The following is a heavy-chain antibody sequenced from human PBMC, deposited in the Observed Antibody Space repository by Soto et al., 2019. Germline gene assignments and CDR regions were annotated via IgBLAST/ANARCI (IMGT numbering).Heavy chain of an antibody. V-gene: IGHV3-53*04. CDR1: GFTVSSNY. CDR2: IYSGGST. CDR3: ARAAFRYCSGGSCWDI. J-gene: IGHJ3*02. Sequence: GGSLRLSCAASGFTVSSNYMSWVRQAPGKGLEWVSVIYSGGSTYYADSVKGRFTISRHNSKNTLYLQMNSLRAEDTAVYYCARAAFRYCSGGSCWDIWCQGTMVTVSS. D-gene: IGHD2-15*01.